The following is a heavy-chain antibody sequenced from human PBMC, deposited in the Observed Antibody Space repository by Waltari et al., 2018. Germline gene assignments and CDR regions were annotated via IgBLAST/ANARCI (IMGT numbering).Heavy chain of an antibody. J-gene: IGHJ3*02. CDR2: IDWDDDK. CDR3: ARSLVYYDSSGYYYEDAFDI. V-gene: IGHV2-70*04. Sequence: QVTLKESGPVLVKPTQTLTLTCTFSGFSLSTSGMRVSWIRQPPGKALEWLARIDWDDDKFYSTSLKTRLTISKDTSKNQVVLTMTNMDPVDTATYYCARSLVYYDSSGYYYEDAFDIWGQGTMVTVSS. CDR1: GFSLSTSGMR. D-gene: IGHD3-22*01.